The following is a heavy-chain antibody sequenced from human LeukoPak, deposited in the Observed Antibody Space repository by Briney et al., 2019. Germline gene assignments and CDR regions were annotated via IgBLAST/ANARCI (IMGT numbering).Heavy chain of an antibody. CDR1: GGSISSSSYY. CDR3: VRAYSPSV. CDR2: IYYGGGT. J-gene: IGHJ4*02. V-gene: IGHV4-39*07. D-gene: IGHD5-18*01. Sequence: SETLSLTCTVSGGSISSSSYYWGWIRQPPGEGLEWIGSIYYGGGTYYNPSLMSRVTMSLDTSKNQFSLMLRSVTAADTAVYYCVRAYSPSVWGQGTLVTVSS.